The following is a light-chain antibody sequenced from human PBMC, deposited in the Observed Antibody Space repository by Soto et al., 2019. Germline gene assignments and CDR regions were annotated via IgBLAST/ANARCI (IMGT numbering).Light chain of an antibody. Sequence: EIVLTQSPGTLSLSPGERATHSCRASQSVSSSYLAWYQQKPGQAPRLLIYGASSRATGIPDRFSGSGSGTDFTLTISRLEPEDVGVYYCQQYSDWPPTFGQGTKVDIK. J-gene: IGKJ1*01. CDR2: GAS. CDR3: QQYSDWPPT. V-gene: IGKV3-20*01. CDR1: QSVSSSY.